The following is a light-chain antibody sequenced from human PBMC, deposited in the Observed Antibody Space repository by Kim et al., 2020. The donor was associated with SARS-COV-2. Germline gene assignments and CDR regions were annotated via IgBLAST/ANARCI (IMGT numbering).Light chain of an antibody. Sequence: DRVPIPCRASQSISSWLAWYQQKPGKAPKRLMYKAFTLESGVPSRFSGSGSGTEFTLTINSLQPDDFATYYCQQYDTYSWTFGQGTKVEIK. CDR3: QQYDTYSWT. J-gene: IGKJ1*01. CDR2: KAF. V-gene: IGKV1-5*03. CDR1: QSISSW.